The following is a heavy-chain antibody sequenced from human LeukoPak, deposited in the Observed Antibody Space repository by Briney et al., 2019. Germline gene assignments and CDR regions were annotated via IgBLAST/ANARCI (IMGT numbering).Heavy chain of an antibody. CDR2: INPDGSVS. D-gene: IGHD3-10*01. CDR1: EFTFSNYW. V-gene: IGHV3-74*01. Sequence: GGSLRLSCAASEFTFSNYWMHWVRQAPGKGLVWVSRINPDGSVSSYADSVKDRFIISRDNAKNTVYLQMNGLRADDTALYYCARELRNYGFLLWGQGTLVTVSS. J-gene: IGHJ4*02. CDR3: ARELRNYGFLL.